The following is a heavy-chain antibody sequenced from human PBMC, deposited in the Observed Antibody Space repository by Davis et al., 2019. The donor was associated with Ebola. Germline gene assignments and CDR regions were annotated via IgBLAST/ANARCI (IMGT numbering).Heavy chain of an antibody. CDR1: GYTFIGYH. Sequence: ASVKVSCKTSGYTFIGYHIHWMRQAPGQGLEWMGWINPNSGGTYYVQKFQGRVTLTRDTSITTAYMELSGLRSDDSAVYFCAREGSLEVLDWGQGTLITVSS. D-gene: IGHD3-10*01. J-gene: IGHJ4*02. V-gene: IGHV1-2*02. CDR3: AREGSLEVLD. CDR2: INPNSGGT.